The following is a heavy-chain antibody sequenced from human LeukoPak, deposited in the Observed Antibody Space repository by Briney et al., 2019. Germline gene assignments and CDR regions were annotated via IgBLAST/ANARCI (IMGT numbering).Heavy chain of an antibody. D-gene: IGHD2-21*02. CDR3: ARPQDAFIVVVTAAAFDI. J-gene: IGHJ3*02. CDR2: IKRDGSSP. V-gene: IGHV3-74*01. Sequence: GGSLRLSCAASGFTFSSYWMHWIRHAPGKGLVWVSRIKRDGSSPAYADSVKGRFTISRDNAKNSHYLQMNSLRAEDTAVYYCARPQDAFIVVVTAAAFDIWGQGTMVTVSS. CDR1: GFTFSSYW.